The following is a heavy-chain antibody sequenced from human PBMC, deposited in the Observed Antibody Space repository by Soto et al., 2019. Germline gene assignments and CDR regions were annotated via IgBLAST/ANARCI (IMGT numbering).Heavy chain of an antibody. CDR1: GFTFSSYA. CDR3: AKASSGWPTAAD. CDR2: ISGSGGST. Sequence: PGGSLRLSCAASGFTFSSYAMSWVRQAPGKGLEWVSAISGSGGSTYYADSVKGRFTISRDNSKNTLCLQMNSLRAEDTAVYYCAKASSGWPTAADWGQGTLVTVSS. D-gene: IGHD6-19*01. J-gene: IGHJ4*02. V-gene: IGHV3-23*01.